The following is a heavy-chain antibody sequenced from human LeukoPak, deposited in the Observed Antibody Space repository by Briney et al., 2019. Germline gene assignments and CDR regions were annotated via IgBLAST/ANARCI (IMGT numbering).Heavy chain of an antibody. V-gene: IGHV1-2*02. CDR2: INLHSGET. CDR3: VLEWQGGNCVDT. CDR1: GYTFNGNY. D-gene: IGHD3-3*01. Sequence: ASXXVSCKASGYTFNGNYLHWVRQAPGQGGEGMGCINLHSGETYYIQRFQGRVNFTRETSSRKAYMDLRRLTDRDRAVYYCVLEWQGGNCVDTWGQGTLVTVSS. J-gene: IGHJ5*02.